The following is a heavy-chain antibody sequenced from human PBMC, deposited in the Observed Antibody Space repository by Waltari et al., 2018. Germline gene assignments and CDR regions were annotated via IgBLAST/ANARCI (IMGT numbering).Heavy chain of an antibody. V-gene: IGHV3-23*01. CDR3: ARSRVSNYYYGMDV. J-gene: IGHJ6*02. CDR2: ISGSGGTT. Sequence: EVQLLESGGGLVQPGGSLRLSCAASGFTFSSYAMSWVRQAPGKGLEWVSAISGSGGTTDYADSVKGRFTISRDNSKNTLYLQMNSLRAEDTAVYYCARSRVSNYYYGMDVWGQGTTVTVSS. CDR1: GFTFSSYA. D-gene: IGHD4-4*01.